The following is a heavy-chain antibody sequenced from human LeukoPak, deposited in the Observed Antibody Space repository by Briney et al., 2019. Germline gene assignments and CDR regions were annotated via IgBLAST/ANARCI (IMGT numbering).Heavy chain of an antibody. J-gene: IGHJ4*02. D-gene: IGHD4-11*01. V-gene: IGHV4-30-2*01. CDR3: ARAHDYQYYFDY. CDR2: IYHSGST. CDR1: GGSISSGGYS. Sequence: SQTLSLTCAVSGGSISSGGYSWSWIRQPPGKGLEWIGYIYHSGSTYSNPSLNSRVTISVDRSKYQFSLKLSSVTAADTAVYYCARAHDYQYYFDYWGQGTLVTVSS.